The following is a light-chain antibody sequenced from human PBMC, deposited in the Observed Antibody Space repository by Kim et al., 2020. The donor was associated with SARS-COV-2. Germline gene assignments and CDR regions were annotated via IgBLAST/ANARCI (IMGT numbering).Light chain of an antibody. CDR1: QSVLYSSNNNNY. CDR2: WAS. V-gene: IGKV4-1*01. J-gene: IGKJ4*01. CDR3: QQYYSTLT. Sequence: TSTINRKSSQSVLYSSNNNNYLAWYQQKPGPPPKLLIYWASTRESGVPDRFSGSGSGTDFTLTISSLQAEYVAVYYCQQYYSTLTFGGGTKVDIK.